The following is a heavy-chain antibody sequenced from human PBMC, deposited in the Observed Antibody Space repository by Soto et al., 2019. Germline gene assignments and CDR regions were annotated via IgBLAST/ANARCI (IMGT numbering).Heavy chain of an antibody. J-gene: IGHJ4*02. D-gene: IGHD3-22*01. Sequence: GGSLRLSCAASGFTFSSYSMNWVRQAPGKGLEWVSSISSSSSYIYYADSVKGRFTISRDNAKNSLYLQMNSLRAEDTAVYFCARAPYYYDSRGYYAYWGQGTLVTVSS. V-gene: IGHV3-21*01. CDR1: GFTFSSYS. CDR2: ISSSSSYI. CDR3: ARAPYYYDSRGYYAY.